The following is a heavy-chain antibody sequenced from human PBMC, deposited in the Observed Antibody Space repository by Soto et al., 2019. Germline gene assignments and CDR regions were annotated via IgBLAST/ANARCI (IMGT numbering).Heavy chain of an antibody. J-gene: IGHJ6*02. CDR2: ISGSGVNT. V-gene: IGHV3-23*01. D-gene: IGHD2-15*01. CDR3: AKSVGGTNYYYDMDV. CDR1: GFTFSLYA. Sequence: EVQLLESGGGLVQPGGSLRLSCAASGFTFSLYAMTWVRQAPGKGLEWVSVISGSGVNTYYADSVKGRFTVSRDNSKNTLSLQMRSLGVEDTAVYYCAKSVGGTNYYYDMDVWGRGTTVTVSS.